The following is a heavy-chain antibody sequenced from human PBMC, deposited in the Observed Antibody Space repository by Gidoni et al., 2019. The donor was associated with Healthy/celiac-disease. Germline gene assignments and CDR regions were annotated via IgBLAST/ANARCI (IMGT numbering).Heavy chain of an antibody. CDR1: GFTFSSYA. CDR2: ISGSGGST. CDR3: AGPYPRIHDAFDI. J-gene: IGHJ3*02. V-gene: IGHV3-23*01. Sequence: EVQLLESGGGLVQPGGSLRLSCAASGFTFSSYAMSWVRQAPGKGLEWDSTISGSGGSTYYADSVKGRFTISRDNSKNTLYLQMNSLRAEDTAVYYCAGPYPRIHDAFDIWGQGTMVTVSS.